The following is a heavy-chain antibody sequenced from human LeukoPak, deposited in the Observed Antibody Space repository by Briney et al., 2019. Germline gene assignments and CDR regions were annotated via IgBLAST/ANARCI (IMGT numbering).Heavy chain of an antibody. Sequence: GGSLRLSCPASGYTFISYSISWVRQAPGRGLEFVSSIGVRSNYIYYADSVRGRFRISRDDARDSLYLQMNSLRAEDTAVYYCVRLRRNSDTSGFYYYYDFWGQGTLVTVSS. CDR2: IGVRSNYI. D-gene: IGHD3-22*01. J-gene: IGHJ4*02. V-gene: IGHV3-21*01. CDR3: VRLRRNSDTSGFYYYYDF. CDR1: GYTFISYS.